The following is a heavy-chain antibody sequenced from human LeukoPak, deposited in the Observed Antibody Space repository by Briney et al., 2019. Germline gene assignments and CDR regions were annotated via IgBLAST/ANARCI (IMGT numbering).Heavy chain of an antibody. CDR3: GRAFPPLRTSSAGDL. CDR2: ISYLSSHV. V-gene: IGHV3-21*01. J-gene: IGHJ4*02. D-gene: IGHD3-16*01. Sequence: PGGSLRLSCSASGFTFSDYDMNWVRQATGKGLEWVSSISYLSSHVYYGDSVKGRFSISRDNAKISLYLQMNSLGAEDTAIYYCGRAFPPLRTSSAGDLWGQGILVTVSS. CDR1: GFTFSDYD.